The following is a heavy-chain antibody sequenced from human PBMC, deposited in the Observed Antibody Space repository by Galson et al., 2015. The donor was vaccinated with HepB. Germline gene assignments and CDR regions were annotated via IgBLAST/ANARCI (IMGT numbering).Heavy chain of an antibody. J-gene: IGHJ4*02. Sequence: SVKVSCKASGYTFTGYYIHWVRQAPGQGLEWMGRINPNSGGTNYAQKFQGRVTMTRDTSISTGYMEVSRLKSDDTAVYYCAVYNWNDSSPPLFDYWGQGTLVTVSS. CDR1: GYTFTGYY. V-gene: IGHV1-2*06. CDR3: AVYNWNDSSPPLFDY. D-gene: IGHD1-1*01. CDR2: INPNSGGT.